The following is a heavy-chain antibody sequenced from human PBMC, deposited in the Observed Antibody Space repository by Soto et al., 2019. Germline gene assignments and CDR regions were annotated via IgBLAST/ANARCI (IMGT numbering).Heavy chain of an antibody. D-gene: IGHD2-2*01. CDR1: GGSISSDY. Sequence: PSETLSLTCTVSGGSISSDYWSWIRQPPGKGLEWIGYIHYSGSTNHNPSLKSRVTISVDTSKNQFSLKLSSVTAADTAVYYCARVCHIDWFDPWGQGTLVTVSS. J-gene: IGHJ5*02. CDR3: ARVCHIDWFDP. V-gene: IGHV4-59*12. CDR2: IHYSGST.